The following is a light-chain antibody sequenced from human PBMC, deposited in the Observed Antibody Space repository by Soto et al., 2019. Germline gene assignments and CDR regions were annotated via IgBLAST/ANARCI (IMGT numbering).Light chain of an antibody. Sequence: QSALPQPASVSGSPGQSITISCTGTSSDVGGYNHVSWYQQHSGKVPKVIIYEVSNRPSGVSDRFSGSKSGKTASLTISGLQPEDEADYYCNSYTNTDTFWVFGGGTKLTVL. CDR3: NSYTNTDTFWV. J-gene: IGLJ3*02. CDR1: SSDVGGYNH. V-gene: IGLV2-14*01. CDR2: EVS.